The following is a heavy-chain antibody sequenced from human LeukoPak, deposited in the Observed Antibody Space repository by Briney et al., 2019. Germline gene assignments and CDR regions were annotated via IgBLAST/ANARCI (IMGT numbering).Heavy chain of an antibody. CDR2: TRNKANSYTT. D-gene: IGHD3-10*01. J-gene: IGHJ3*02. CDR1: GFTFSDHY. Sequence: GGSLRLSCAASGFTFSDHYMDWVRQAPGKGLEWVGRTRNKANSYTTEYAASVKGRFIISRDDSKNSLYLQMNSLKTEDTAVYYCARGIWFGEPTHAFDIWGQGTMVTVSS. CDR3: ARGIWFGEPTHAFDI. V-gene: IGHV3-72*01.